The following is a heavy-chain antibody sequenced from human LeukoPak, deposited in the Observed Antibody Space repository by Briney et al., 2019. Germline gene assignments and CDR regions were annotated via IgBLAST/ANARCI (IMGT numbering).Heavy chain of an antibody. V-gene: IGHV3-30*02. J-gene: IGHJ4*02. CDR3: AKEGPIAASGYYFDY. D-gene: IGHD6-13*01. CDR1: GFTFSSFG. CDR2: IRYDGSTE. Sequence: GGSLRLSCAASGFTFSSFGMHWVRQAPGKGLEWVAFIRYDGSTENYADSVKGRFTISRDNSKNTLYLQMNSLRLEDTAVYFCAKEGPIAASGYYFDYWGQGALVTVSP.